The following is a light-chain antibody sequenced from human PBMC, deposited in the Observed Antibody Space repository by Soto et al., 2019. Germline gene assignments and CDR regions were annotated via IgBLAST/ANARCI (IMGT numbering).Light chain of an antibody. Sequence: DIVLTQSPDSLAVSLGERATINCKSSQSVLYSSNNKNYLAWYQQKPGQPPKLLIYWASTRESGVPDRFSGSWSGTDFPLPISSLQAEDVAVYYCQQYYTNALTFGGGTKVGVK. V-gene: IGKV4-1*01. CDR3: QQYYTNALT. J-gene: IGKJ4*01. CDR1: QSVLYSSNNKNY. CDR2: WAS.